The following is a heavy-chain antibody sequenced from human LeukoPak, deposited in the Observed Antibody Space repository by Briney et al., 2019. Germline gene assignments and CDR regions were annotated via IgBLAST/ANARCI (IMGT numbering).Heavy chain of an antibody. V-gene: IGHV1-2*02. D-gene: IGHD2-2*01. CDR3: ARGYCSSTSCYSDY. CDR1: GYTFTGYY. Sequence: ASVKVSCKASGYTFTGYYMHWVRQAPGQGLEWIGWINPNSGGTNYAQKFQGRVTMTRDTSISTAYMELSRLRSDDTAVYYCARGYCSSTSCYSDYWGQGTLVTVSS. J-gene: IGHJ4*02. CDR2: INPNSGGT.